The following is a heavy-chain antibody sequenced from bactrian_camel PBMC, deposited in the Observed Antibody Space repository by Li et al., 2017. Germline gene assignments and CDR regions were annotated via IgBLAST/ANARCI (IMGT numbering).Heavy chain of an antibody. CDR2: IYTLYGTP. V-gene: IGHV3S1*01. D-gene: IGHD2*01. CDR1: RDAYSGNC. J-gene: IGHJ6*01. CDR3: ASPTGGYYYQADFAF. Sequence: QLVESGGGSVQAGGSLKLTCAASRDAYSGNCMGWFRQAPGKGREAVAAIYTLYGTPYYSDSVKGRFTISRDNAKNTLYLQLNSLKTEDTAMYYCASPTGGYYYQADFAFWGQGTQVTVS.